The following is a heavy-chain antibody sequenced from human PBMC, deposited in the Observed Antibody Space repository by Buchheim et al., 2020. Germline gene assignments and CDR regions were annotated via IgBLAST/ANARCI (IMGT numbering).Heavy chain of an antibody. Sequence: QVQLVQSGAEVKKPGASVKVSCKASGYTFTSYDMNWVRQATGQGPEWMGWMNPNDGGTGYAQKFQGRVTMTRDTSTSTAYMELNSLTSDDTAVYYCARSGMGANARFDSWGQGTL. CDR2: MNPNDGGT. CDR3: ARSGMGANARFDS. J-gene: IGHJ5*01. CDR1: GYTFTSYD. D-gene: IGHD3-16*01. V-gene: IGHV1-8*01.